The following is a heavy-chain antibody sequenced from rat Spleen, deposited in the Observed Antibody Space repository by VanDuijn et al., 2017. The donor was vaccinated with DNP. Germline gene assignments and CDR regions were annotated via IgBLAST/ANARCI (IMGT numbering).Heavy chain of an antibody. CDR3: ATHTAGSPLFDD. D-gene: IGHD1-4*01. J-gene: IGHJ2*01. V-gene: IGHV5-17*01. CDR1: GFAFSDYA. Sequence: EVQLVESGGGLVQPGRSLKLSCAASGFAFSDYAMAWVRQAPKKGLEWVATISPNGRNTNCRDSVKGRFTISRDNAQDTLYLQMSKLGSEDTATYYCATHTAGSPLFDDWGQGVMVTVSS. CDR2: ISPNGRNT.